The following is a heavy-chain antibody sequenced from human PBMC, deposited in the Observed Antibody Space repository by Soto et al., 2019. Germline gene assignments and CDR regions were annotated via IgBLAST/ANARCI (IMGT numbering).Heavy chain of an antibody. J-gene: IGHJ4*02. Sequence: QVQLVQSGAEVRKPGSSVKVSCKASGGTFRTDAISWVRQAPGQGLEWMGGIIPMFGTPNYAQKFQGKVTIAADKSTSTVYMELSSLRSEDTAVYFCARGIRYSSGWDFDYWGQGTLVTVSS. CDR2: IIPMFGTP. CDR1: GGTFRTDA. CDR3: ARGIRYSSGWDFDY. V-gene: IGHV1-69*06. D-gene: IGHD6-19*01.